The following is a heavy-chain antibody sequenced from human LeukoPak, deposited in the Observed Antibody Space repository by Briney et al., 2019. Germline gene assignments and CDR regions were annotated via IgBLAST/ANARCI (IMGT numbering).Heavy chain of an antibody. CDR2: IYYSGST. D-gene: IGHD3-10*01. CDR1: GGSISSYY. CDR3: ARVSDGSGSYYADY. Sequence: SETLSLTCTVSGGSISSYYWSWIRQPPGKGLEWIGCIYYSGSTNYNPSLKSRVTISVDTSKNQFSLKLSSVTAADTAVYYCARVSDGSGSYYADYWGQGTLVTVSS. J-gene: IGHJ4*02. V-gene: IGHV4-59*01.